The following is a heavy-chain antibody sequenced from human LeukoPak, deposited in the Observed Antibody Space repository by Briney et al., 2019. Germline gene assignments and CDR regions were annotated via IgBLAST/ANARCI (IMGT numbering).Heavy chain of an antibody. J-gene: IGHJ6*03. V-gene: IGHV3-74*01. Sequence: PGGSLRLSCAASGFTFSTYWMHWVRQAPGKGLVWVSRINSDGSNTSYADSVKGRFTISRDNAKNTLYLQMNSLRAGDAAVYYCARGLFADCSSTSCSTYYMDVWGKGTTVTVSS. CDR2: INSDGSNT. CDR1: GFTFSTYW. CDR3: ARGLFADCSSTSCSTYYMDV. D-gene: IGHD2-2*02.